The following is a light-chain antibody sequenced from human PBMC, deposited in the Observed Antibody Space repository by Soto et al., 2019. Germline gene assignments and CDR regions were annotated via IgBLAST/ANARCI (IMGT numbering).Light chain of an antibody. CDR1: QSVSTSY. Sequence: EIVLTQSPGTLSLSPGESATLSCRASQSVSTSYLAWYQQKPGEAPRLLIYGASSRATGVPDRFSGSGSGTGFTLTISSLEPEDFAVYYCQQYGSAPPVTFGGGTKVEIK. V-gene: IGKV3-20*01. J-gene: IGKJ4*01. CDR3: QQYGSAPPVT. CDR2: GAS.